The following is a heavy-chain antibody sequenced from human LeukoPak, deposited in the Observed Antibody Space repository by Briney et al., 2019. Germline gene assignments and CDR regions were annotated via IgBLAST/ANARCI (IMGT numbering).Heavy chain of an antibody. CDR2: IKQDGSKK. Sequence: GGSLRLSCVASGFPFSSYWMTWVRQAPGKGLEWVANIKQDGSKKSYVDSVKGRFTISRDNAKSSLYLQMNSLRAEDTAVYYCARDHRPWNYYDSSGYYIDWGQGTLVTVSS. D-gene: IGHD3-22*01. CDR1: GFPFSSYW. CDR3: ARDHRPWNYYDSSGYYID. J-gene: IGHJ4*02. V-gene: IGHV3-7*03.